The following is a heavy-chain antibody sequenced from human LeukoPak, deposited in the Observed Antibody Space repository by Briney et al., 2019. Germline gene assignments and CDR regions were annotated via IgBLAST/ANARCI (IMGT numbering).Heavy chain of an antibody. CDR3: AGWDTAMVI. Sequence: PVGSLRLSCAASGFTVSNNYTNWVRQAPGKGLEWVSLIYIGCTTDYADSVKGSFAISRDNSRNTLFLQLKSLRAEDTAIYYCAGWDTAMVIWGQGTLVIVSS. J-gene: IGHJ4*02. V-gene: IGHV3-66*01. CDR1: GFTVSNNY. D-gene: IGHD5-18*01. CDR2: IYIGCTT.